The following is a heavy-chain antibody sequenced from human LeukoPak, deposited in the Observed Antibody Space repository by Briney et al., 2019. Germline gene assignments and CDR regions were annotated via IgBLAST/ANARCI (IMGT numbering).Heavy chain of an antibody. CDR2: IKHDGSDK. CDR3: ATICSTSCYGYYMDV. J-gene: IGHJ6*03. V-gene: IGHV3-7*01. Sequence: PGGSLRLSCAASGFLFSSYWMSWVRQAPGKGLEWVANIKHDGSDKYYVDSVMGRFTISRDNAKNSLSLQMNSLRVEDTAVYYCATICSTSCYGYYMDVWGKGTTVTVSS. D-gene: IGHD2-2*01. CDR1: GFLFSSYW.